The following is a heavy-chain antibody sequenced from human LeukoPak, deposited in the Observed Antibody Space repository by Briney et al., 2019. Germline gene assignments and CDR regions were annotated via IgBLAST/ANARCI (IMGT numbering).Heavy chain of an antibody. CDR2: INSDGSST. CDR3: ARGYSNGWHNWFDP. CDR1: GFTFSSYW. J-gene: IGHJ5*02. V-gene: IGHV3-74*01. Sequence: GGSLRLSCAVSGFTFSSYWMHWVRQAPGKGLVWVSRINSDGSSTNYADSVKGRFTISRDNAKNTLYLQMNSLRAEDTAMYYCARGYSNGWHNWFDPWGQGTLVTVSS. D-gene: IGHD5-12*01.